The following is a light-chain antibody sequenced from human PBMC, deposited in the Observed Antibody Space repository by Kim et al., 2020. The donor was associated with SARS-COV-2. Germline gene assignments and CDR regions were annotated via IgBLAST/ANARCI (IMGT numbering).Light chain of an antibody. CDR2: YDR. CDR3: QVWDSSSDHNWV. CDR1: NIGSKS. Sequence: PGKTARIPCGGNNIGSKSVHWYQQKPCQAPVLVIYYDRGRPSGIPARFSGSNSGNTATLTISRAAAGDEADYYCQVWDSSSDHNWVFGGGTRLTVL. J-gene: IGLJ3*02. V-gene: IGLV3-21*04.